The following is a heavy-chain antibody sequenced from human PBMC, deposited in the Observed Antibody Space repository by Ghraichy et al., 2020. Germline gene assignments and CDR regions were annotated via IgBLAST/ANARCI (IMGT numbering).Heavy chain of an antibody. CDR1: GFIFSNYA. CDR2: ITGGGNIT. Sequence: AGSLRLSCAGSGFIFSNYAMTWVRQAPGKGLEWVSFITGGGNITYYADSVKGRFTISRDNSKNTVYLEMNSLRADDTAVYYCAKGRRSGSYTCDFWGQGTLVTVSS. CDR3: AKGRRSGSYTCDF. J-gene: IGHJ4*02. V-gene: IGHV3-23*01. D-gene: IGHD3-16*01.